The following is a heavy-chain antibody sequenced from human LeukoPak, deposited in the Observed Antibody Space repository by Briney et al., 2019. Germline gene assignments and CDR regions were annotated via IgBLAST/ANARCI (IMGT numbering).Heavy chain of an antibody. Sequence: SVTVSYTASVGTFTIYAISWVRQAPGQRLEWMGGIIPIFGTANYAQKFQGRVTITADESTSTAYMELSSLRSEDTAVYCCARQKNIVVVVAASSYGMDVWGQGTTVTVSS. CDR1: VGTFTIYA. D-gene: IGHD2-15*01. J-gene: IGHJ6*02. V-gene: IGHV1-69*13. CDR3: ARQKNIVVVVAASSYGMDV. CDR2: IIPIFGTA.